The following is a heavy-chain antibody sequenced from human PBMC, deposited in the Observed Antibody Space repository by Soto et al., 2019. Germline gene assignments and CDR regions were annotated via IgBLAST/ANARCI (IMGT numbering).Heavy chain of an antibody. J-gene: IGHJ6*03. CDR2: TYYRSKWYN. D-gene: IGHD6-13*01. CDR3: ARSLSPGIAAAGTLINYYYYLDV. CDR1: GDSVSSNSSA. V-gene: IGHV6-1*01. Sequence: SQALSLTCAISGDSVSSNSSAWNWIRQSPSRGLEWLGRTYYRSKWYNDYAVSVKSRITINPDTSKNQFSLQLNSVTPEDTAVYYCARSLSPGIAAAGTLINYYYYLDVWVKGTTVTVSS.